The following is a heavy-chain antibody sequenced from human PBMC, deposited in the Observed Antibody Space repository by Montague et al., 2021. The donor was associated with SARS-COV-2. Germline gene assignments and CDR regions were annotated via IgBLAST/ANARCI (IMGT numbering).Heavy chain of an antibody. CDR3: AREGGRVQPWLRGDDAYAL. CDR2: IYYSGST. Sequence: TLSLTCTVSGGSISDGGYSWTWIRQLPGKGLEWIGCIYYSGSTFYNPSLKSRLTISVDTSKNQFSLKLSSVTAADTAVYYCAREGGRVQPWLRGDDAYALWGQGTMVTVSS. CDR1: GGSISDGGYS. D-gene: IGHD3-10*01. J-gene: IGHJ3*01. V-gene: IGHV4-31*03.